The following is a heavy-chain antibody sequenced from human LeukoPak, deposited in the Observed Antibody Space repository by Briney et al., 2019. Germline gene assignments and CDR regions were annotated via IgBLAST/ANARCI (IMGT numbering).Heavy chain of an antibody. CDR2: INTNTGNP. CDR1: GGTFSSYA. J-gene: IGHJ4*02. Sequence: AASVKVSCKASGGTFSSYAISWVRQAPGQGLEWMGWINTNTGNPTYAQGFTGRFVFSLDTSVSTAYLQISSLKAEDTAVYYCARGWEMATIRGIFDYWGQGTLVTVSS. V-gene: IGHV7-4-1*02. CDR3: ARGWEMATIRGIFDY. D-gene: IGHD5-24*01.